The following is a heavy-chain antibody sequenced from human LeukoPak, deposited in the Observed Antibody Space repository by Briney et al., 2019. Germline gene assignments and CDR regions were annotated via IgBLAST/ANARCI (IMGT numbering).Heavy chain of an antibody. CDR3: ARGAPIRVAVAATFDP. CDR1: GFTFTIYT. Sequence: GASVKVSCKTSGFTFTIYTMHWVRQAPGQRLEWMGWINAGNGNTQYSQKFQGRVTITRDTSASTAYMELSNLRSEDTAVYYCARGAPIRVAVAATFDPWGQGTLVTVPS. J-gene: IGHJ5*02. CDR2: INAGNGNT. D-gene: IGHD6-19*01. V-gene: IGHV1-3*01.